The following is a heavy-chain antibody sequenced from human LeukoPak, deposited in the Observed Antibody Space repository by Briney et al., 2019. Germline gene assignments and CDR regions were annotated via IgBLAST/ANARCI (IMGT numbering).Heavy chain of an antibody. CDR3: AKDRHDYGDSAADY. V-gene: IGHV3-30*18. Sequence: PGGSLRLSCAASGFTFSSYGMHWVRLAPGKGLEWVAVISYDGSNKYYADSVKGRFTISRDNSKNTLYLQMNSLRAEDTAVYYCAKDRHDYGDSAADYWGQGTLVTVSS. D-gene: IGHD4-17*01. CDR2: ISYDGSNK. CDR1: GFTFSSYG. J-gene: IGHJ4*02.